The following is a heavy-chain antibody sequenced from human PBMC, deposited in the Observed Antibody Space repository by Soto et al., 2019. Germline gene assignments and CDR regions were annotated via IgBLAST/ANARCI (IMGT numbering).Heavy chain of an antibody. CDR3: ARLPRDCNKTSCYYADH. J-gene: IGHJ4*02. V-gene: IGHV5-51*01. D-gene: IGHD3-3*01. CDR1: GYDFNTNW. Sequence: GESLKISCRGSGYDFNTNWFGWVRQLPGRGLEWVGIMYPGDSDTRYNPSLQGHVTLSADVTVSTAFLQWRSLETSDTGMYFCARLPRDCNKTSCYYADHWGQGTQVTSPQ. CDR2: MYPGDSDT.